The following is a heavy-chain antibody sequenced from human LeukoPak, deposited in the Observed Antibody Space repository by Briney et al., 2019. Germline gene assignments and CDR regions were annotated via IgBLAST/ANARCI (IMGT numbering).Heavy chain of an antibody. V-gene: IGHV3-48*03. J-gene: IGHJ4*02. CDR2: ISSSGSTI. CDR3: ARGDGWFGELSNFDY. D-gene: IGHD3-10*01. CDR1: GFTFSSYE. Sequence: PGGSLRLSCADSGFTFSSYEMNWVRQAPGKGLEWVSYISSSGSTIYYADSVKGRFTISRDNAKNSLYLQMNSLRAEDTAVYYCARGDGWFGELSNFDYWGQGTLVTVSS.